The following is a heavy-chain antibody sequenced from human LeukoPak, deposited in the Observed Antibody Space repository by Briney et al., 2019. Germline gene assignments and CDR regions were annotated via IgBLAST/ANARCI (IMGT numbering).Heavy chain of an antibody. Sequence: TGGSLRLSCAASGVTFSGSAMHWVRQASGKGLEWVGRIRSKANSYATAYAASVKGRFTISRDDSKNTAYLQMNSLKTEDTAVYYCTRRGRVNDYWGQGTLVTVSS. CDR2: IRSKANSYAT. J-gene: IGHJ4*02. D-gene: IGHD3-10*01. V-gene: IGHV3-73*01. CDR1: GVTFSGSA. CDR3: TRRGRVNDY.